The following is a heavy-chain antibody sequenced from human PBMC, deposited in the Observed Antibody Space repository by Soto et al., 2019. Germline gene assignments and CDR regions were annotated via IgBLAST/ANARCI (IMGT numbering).Heavy chain of an antibody. CDR1: GFSLSTSGVG. J-gene: IGHJ3*02. D-gene: IGHD5-12*01. CDR2: IYWNDDK. V-gene: IGHV2-5*01. CDR3: ALTSYSGYAYDAFDI. Sequence: QITLKESGPTLVKPTQTLTLTCTFSGFSLSTSGVGVGWIRQPPGKALEWLALIYWNDDKRYSPSLKSRLTITKDTSKNQVVLTMTNMDPVDTATYYCALTSYSGYAYDAFDIWGQGTMVTVSS.